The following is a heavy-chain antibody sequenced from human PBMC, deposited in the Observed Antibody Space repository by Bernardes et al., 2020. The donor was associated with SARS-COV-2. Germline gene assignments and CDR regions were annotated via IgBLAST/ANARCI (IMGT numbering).Heavy chain of an antibody. J-gene: IGHJ6*02. CDR1: GGSISSGGYY. Sequence: SETLSLTCTVSGGSISSGGYYWSWLRQHPGKGLEWIGYIYYSGSTYYNPSLKSRVTISVDTSKNQFSLKLSSVTAADTAVYYCARARYDILTGTIYYYYGMDVWGQGTTVTVSS. CDR3: ARARYDILTGTIYYYYGMDV. V-gene: IGHV4-31*03. D-gene: IGHD3-9*01. CDR2: IYYSGST.